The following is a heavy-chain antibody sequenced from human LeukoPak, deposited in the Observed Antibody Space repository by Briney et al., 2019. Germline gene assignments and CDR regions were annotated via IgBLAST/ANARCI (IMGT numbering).Heavy chain of an antibody. J-gene: IGHJ5*02. D-gene: IGHD3-22*01. CDR3: AKGVGFYDSSAYDH. CDR2: ISGSGGST. V-gene: IGHV3-23*01. CDR1: GFTFSSYA. Sequence: GGSLRLSCAASGFTFSSYAMSWVRQAPGKGLEWVSAISGSGGSTYYVDSVKGRFTLSRDNAKKTLYLQMNSLRAEDTAVYYCAKGVGFYDSSAYDHWGQGTLVTVSS.